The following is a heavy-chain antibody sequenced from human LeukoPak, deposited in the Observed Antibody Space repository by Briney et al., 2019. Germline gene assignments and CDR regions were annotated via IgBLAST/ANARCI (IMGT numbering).Heavy chain of an antibody. Sequence: SETLSLTCTVSGGSISSYYWSWIRQPPGKGLEWIGYIYYSGSTYYNPSLKSRVTISVDTSKNQFSLKLSSVTAADTAVYYCARSPLRTGFDYWGQGTLATVSS. J-gene: IGHJ4*02. V-gene: IGHV4-59*01. CDR3: ARSPLRTGFDY. CDR2: IYYSGST. D-gene: IGHD1-14*01. CDR1: GGSISSYY.